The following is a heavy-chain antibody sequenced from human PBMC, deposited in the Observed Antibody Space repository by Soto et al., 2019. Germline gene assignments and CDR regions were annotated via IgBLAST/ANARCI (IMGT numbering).Heavy chain of an antibody. D-gene: IGHD1-26*01. J-gene: IGHJ4*02. Sequence: QVQLVQSGAEVKEPGASVKVSCKTSGYTFIDHYIHWVRQAPGQGPEWMGWINPNNGGTTYAQNFRGRLTLTRDRSINTAYMELSSLTSDDTAVYYCARGVLWELRGLDYWGPKTLITVSS. CDR1: GYTFIDHY. CDR2: INPNNGGT. V-gene: IGHV1-2*02. CDR3: ARGVLWELRGLDY.